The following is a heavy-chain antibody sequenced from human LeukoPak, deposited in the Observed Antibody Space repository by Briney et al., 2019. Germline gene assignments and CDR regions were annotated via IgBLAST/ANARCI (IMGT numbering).Heavy chain of an antibody. Sequence: GGSLRLSCAASGFTFSSYGMHWVRQAPGKGLEWVAVIWYDGSNKYYADSVKGRFTISRDNSKNTLYLQMNSLRAEDTAVYYCAREGYCGGDCYSNYFDYWGQGTLVTVSS. CDR2: IWYDGSNK. J-gene: IGHJ4*02. V-gene: IGHV3-33*01. CDR1: GFTFSSYG. D-gene: IGHD2-21*02. CDR3: AREGYCGGDCYSNYFDY.